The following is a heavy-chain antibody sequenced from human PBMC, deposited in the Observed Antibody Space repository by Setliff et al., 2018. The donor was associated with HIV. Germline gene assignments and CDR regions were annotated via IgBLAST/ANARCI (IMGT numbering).Heavy chain of an antibody. J-gene: IGHJ6*03. CDR1: AVSLSSGSYY. Sequence: TLSLPCPVSAVSLSSGSYYWSWIRQSAGKGLEWIGRIYTSGSTNDNPSLKSRITISVDTSNNQFSLRLSSVTAADTAVYYCARDKGSYYMDVWGKGIMVTVSS. CDR3: ARDKGSYYMDV. V-gene: IGHV4-61*02. CDR2: IYTSGST.